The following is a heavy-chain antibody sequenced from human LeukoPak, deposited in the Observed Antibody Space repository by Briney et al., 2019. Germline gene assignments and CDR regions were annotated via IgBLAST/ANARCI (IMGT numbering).Heavy chain of an antibody. V-gene: IGHV3-23*01. CDR3: AKSADSGRLLFDY. J-gene: IGHJ4*02. CDR1: GFTFSSYA. D-gene: IGHD1-26*01. Sequence: PGGSLRLSCAASGFTFSSYAMSWVRQAPGKGLEWVSAISGSGGSTYHADSVKGRFTISRDNPENTLYLQMNSLRAEDTAVYYCAKSADSGRLLFDYWGQGTLVTVSS. CDR2: ISGSGGST.